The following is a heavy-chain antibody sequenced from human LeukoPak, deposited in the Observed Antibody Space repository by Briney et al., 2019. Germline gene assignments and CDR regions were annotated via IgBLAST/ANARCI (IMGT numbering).Heavy chain of an antibody. CDR2: LSGSGGST. Sequence: GGSLRLSCAASGYTFSNYAMSWVRQAPGKGLEWVSALSGSGGSTYYADSVKGRFTISRDNSKNTLYLQMNSLRAEDTAVYYCAKDPVGVVIDLIDYWGQGTLVTVSS. V-gene: IGHV3-23*01. CDR1: GYTFSNYA. J-gene: IGHJ4*02. D-gene: IGHD2-21*01. CDR3: AKDPVGVVIDLIDY.